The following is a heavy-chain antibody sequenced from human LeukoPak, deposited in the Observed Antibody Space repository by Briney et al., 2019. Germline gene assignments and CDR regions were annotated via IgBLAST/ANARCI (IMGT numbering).Heavy chain of an antibody. CDR1: GFTFSSYS. D-gene: IGHD2-2*01. CDR3: ARGDDDIVVVPAAIYPFYYYYGMDV. CDR2: ISSSSSYI. Sequence: GGSLRLSCAASGFTFSSYSMNWVRQAPGKGLEWASSISSSSSYIYYADSVKGRFTISRDNAKNSLYLQMNSLRAEDTAVYYCARGDDDIVVVPAAIYPFYYYYGMDVWGQGTTVTVSS. V-gene: IGHV3-21*01. J-gene: IGHJ6*02.